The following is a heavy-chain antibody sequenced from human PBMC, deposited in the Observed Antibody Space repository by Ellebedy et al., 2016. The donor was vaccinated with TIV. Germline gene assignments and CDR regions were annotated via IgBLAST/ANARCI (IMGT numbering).Heavy chain of an antibody. Sequence: PGGSLRLSCKISGYNFSNNWISWVRQKPGKGLEWMGRIHPSDSDTDYRPSFRGHVPMSVDKSISFAFLQWSGLQASDTAMYYCARRGDSDFDSWGQGTVVTVSP. CDR3: ARRGDSDFDS. CDR1: GYNFSNNW. V-gene: IGHV5-10-1*01. D-gene: IGHD4-17*01. J-gene: IGHJ4*02. CDR2: IHPSDSDT.